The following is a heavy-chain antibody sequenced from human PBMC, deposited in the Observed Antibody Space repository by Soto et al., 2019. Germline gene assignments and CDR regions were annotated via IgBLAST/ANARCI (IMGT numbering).Heavy chain of an antibody. Sequence: PGGALTLSCAASGFTFTNVAMTWVRQAPGRGLQWISGISVSGDNTSYVESVRGRSTVYRDNSKNTLYLQMNNLRAEDTALYYCAKDGKMRTRVWFPAGYGMDVWGQGTMVTVSS. J-gene: IGHJ6*02. CDR1: GFTFTNVA. CDR2: ISVSGDNT. V-gene: IGHV3-23*01. D-gene: IGHD3-10*01. CDR3: AKDGKMRTRVWFPAGYGMDV.